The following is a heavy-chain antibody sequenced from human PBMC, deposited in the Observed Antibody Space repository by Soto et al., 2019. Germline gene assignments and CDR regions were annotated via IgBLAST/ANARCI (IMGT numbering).Heavy chain of an antibody. Sequence: SQTLSLTCAISGDSVSSNSAAWNWIRQSPSRGLEWLGRTYYRSKWYNDYAVSVKSRITINPDTSKNQFSLQLNSVTPEDTAVYYCVRSITIFGVVTYYFGYWGHGTLVTVSS. D-gene: IGHD3-3*01. CDR1: GDSVSSNSAA. CDR2: TYYRSKWYN. J-gene: IGHJ4*01. V-gene: IGHV6-1*01. CDR3: VRSITIFGVVTYYFGY.